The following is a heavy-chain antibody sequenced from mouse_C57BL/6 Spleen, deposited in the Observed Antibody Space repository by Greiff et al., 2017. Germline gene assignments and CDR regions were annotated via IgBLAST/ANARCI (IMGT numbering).Heavy chain of an antibody. CDR2: ISSGSSTI. CDR1: GFTFSDYG. V-gene: IGHV5-17*01. CDR3: ARGLEVDD. J-gene: IGHJ2*01. Sequence: EVQLVESGGGLVKPGGSLKLSCAASGFTFSDYGMHWVRQAPEKGLEWVAYISSGSSTIYYADTVKGRFTISRDNAKNTLFLQMTSLRSEDTAMYYCARGLEVDDWGQGTTLTVSS.